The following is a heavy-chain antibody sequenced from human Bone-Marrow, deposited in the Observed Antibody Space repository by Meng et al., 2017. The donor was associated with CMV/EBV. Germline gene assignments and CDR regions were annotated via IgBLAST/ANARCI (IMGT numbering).Heavy chain of an antibody. J-gene: IGHJ5*02. CDR3: ARDASGWYGGYWFDP. D-gene: IGHD6-19*01. CDR1: GYTFTTHG. Sequence: SGYTFTTHGISWVRQAPGQGLEWMGWISAYNGNTNYAQKLQGRVTMTTDTATSTAYMELRSLRSDDTAVYYCARDASGWYGGYWFDPWGQGTLVTVSS. CDR2: ISAYNGNT. V-gene: IGHV1-18*01.